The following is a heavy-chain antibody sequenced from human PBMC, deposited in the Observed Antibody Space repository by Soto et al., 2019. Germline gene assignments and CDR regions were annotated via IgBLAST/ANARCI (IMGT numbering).Heavy chain of an antibody. Sequence: SETLSLTCAVYGGSFSGYYWSWIRQPPGKGLEWIGEINHSGSTNYNPSLKSRVTISVDTSKNQFSLKLSSVTAADTAVYYCARVGRTNPHTVTFDPWGQGTLVTVSS. D-gene: IGHD2-15*01. J-gene: IGHJ5*02. CDR2: INHSGST. CDR3: ARVGRTNPHTVTFDP. CDR1: GGSFSGYY. V-gene: IGHV4-34*01.